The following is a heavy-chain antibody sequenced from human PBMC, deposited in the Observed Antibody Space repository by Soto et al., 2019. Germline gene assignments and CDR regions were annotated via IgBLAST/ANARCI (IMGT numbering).Heavy chain of an antibody. CDR1: GGAFSSYA. CDR2: IIPIFGTA. D-gene: IGHD3-10*01. J-gene: IGHJ6*02. V-gene: IGHV1-69*13. Sequence: SVKVSCKASGGAFSSYAISWVRQAPGQGLEWMGGIIPIFGTANYAQKFQGRVTITADESTSTAYMELSSLRSEDTAVYYCARDSITMVRGVIIPYGMDVWGQGTTVTVSS. CDR3: ARDSITMVRGVIIPYGMDV.